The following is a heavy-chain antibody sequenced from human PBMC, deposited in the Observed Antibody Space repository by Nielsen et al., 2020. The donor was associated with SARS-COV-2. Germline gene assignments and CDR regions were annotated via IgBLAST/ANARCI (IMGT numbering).Heavy chain of an antibody. CDR1: GYTLTELS. Sequence: ASVKVSCKVSGYTLTELSMHWVRQAPGKGLEWMGGFDPEDGETIYAQKFQGRVTMTEDTSTDTAYMELSSLRSEDTAVYYCATRQRIPAAIFGWKYWFDPWGQGTLVTVSS. CDR3: ATRQRIPAAIFGWKYWFDP. J-gene: IGHJ5*02. D-gene: IGHD2-2*01. V-gene: IGHV1-24*01. CDR2: FDPEDGET.